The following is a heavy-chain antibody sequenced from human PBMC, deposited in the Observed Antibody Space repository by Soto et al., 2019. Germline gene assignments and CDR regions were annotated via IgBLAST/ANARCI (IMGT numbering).Heavy chain of an antibody. D-gene: IGHD2-2*01. Sequence: PSETLSLTCTVSGGSFSSYYCNWVRKSAGKGLEWIGRIYPSGSTIYNPSLKSRLTMSVDTSKNQFSLRLTSMTAADTAVYYCATGRSEVVPGAMDTWGQGTLVTVSS. CDR1: GGSFSSYY. V-gene: IGHV4-4*07. CDR2: IYPSGST. CDR3: ATGRSEVVPGAMDT. J-gene: IGHJ5*02.